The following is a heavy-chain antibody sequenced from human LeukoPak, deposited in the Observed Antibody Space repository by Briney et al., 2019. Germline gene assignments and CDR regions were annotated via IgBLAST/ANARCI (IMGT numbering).Heavy chain of an antibody. V-gene: IGHV1-69*13. CDR2: IIPIFGTA. Sequence: SVKVSCKASGGTFSGYAISWVRQAPGQGLEWMGGIIPIFGTANYAQKFQGRVTITADESTSTAYMELSSLRSEDTAVYYYARDQWELLQDYYYGMDVWGQGTTVTVSS. CDR1: GGTFSGYA. J-gene: IGHJ6*02. D-gene: IGHD1-26*01. CDR3: ARDQWELLQDYYYGMDV.